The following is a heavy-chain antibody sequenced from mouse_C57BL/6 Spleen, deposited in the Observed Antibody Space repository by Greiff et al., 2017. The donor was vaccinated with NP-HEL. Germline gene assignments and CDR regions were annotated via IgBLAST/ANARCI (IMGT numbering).Heavy chain of an antibody. D-gene: IGHD3-3*01. Sequence: VQLKESGGGLVQPGGSLSLSCAASGFTFTDYYMSWVRQPPGKALEWLGFIRNEANGYTTEYSASVKGRFTIYRANSQSILYLQMLALRAEDSATYYCGSCGGTFDYWGQGTTLTVSS. J-gene: IGHJ2*01. CDR3: GSCGGTFDY. CDR2: IRNEANGYTT. CDR1: GFTFTDYY. V-gene: IGHV7-3*01.